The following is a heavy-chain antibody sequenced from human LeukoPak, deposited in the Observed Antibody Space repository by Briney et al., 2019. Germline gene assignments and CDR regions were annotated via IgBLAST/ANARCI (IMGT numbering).Heavy chain of an antibody. Sequence: GGSLRLSCAASGFTFSSYAMHWVRQTPGKGLEWVSAISGSGGSTNYADSVKGRFTISRDNSKNTLYLQINSLRAEDTAVYYCAKGDSSAYTPLDYWGQGTLVTVSS. V-gene: IGHV3-23*01. D-gene: IGHD3-22*01. CDR2: ISGSGGST. J-gene: IGHJ4*02. CDR1: GFTFSSYA. CDR3: AKGDSSAYTPLDY.